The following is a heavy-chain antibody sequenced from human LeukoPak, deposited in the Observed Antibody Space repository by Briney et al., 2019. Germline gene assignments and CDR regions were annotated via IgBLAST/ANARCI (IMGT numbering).Heavy chain of an antibody. J-gene: IGHJ3*02. CDR2: IYHSGST. V-gene: IGHV4-59*01. D-gene: IGHD2/OR15-2a*01. CDR1: GGSIRSYY. CDR3: SSHLSNAFDI. Sequence: PSETLSLTCTVSGGSIRSYYWSWTRQPPGKGLEWIGYIYHSGSTNYNPSLKSRVTMSVDTSKNQFSLKLSSVTAADTAVYYCSSHLSNAFDIWGQGTMVIVSS.